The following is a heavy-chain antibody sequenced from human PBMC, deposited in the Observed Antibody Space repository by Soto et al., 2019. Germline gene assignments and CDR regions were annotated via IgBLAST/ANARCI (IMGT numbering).Heavy chain of an antibody. V-gene: IGHV4-61*01. CDR3: ANYPTTVTSDY. Sequence: QVQLQESGPGLVKPSETLSLTCTVSGGSVSSGSYYCSWIRQPPGKGLGWIGYIYYSGSANYNPSLKSRVTISVDTSKNQFSLKLSSVTAADTAVYYCANYPTTVTSDYWGQGTLVTVSS. CDR1: GGSVSSGSYY. CDR2: IYYSGSA. D-gene: IGHD4-17*01. J-gene: IGHJ4*02.